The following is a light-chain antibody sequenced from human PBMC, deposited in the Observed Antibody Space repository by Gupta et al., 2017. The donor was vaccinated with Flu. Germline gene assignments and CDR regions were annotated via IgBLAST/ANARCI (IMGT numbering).Light chain of an antibody. Sequence: GERATLSCRASQSVSSNLAWYQQKPGQPPRLLIYGPFTRATGIPARFSGSGSGTEFTLTISSLQSEDFAVYYCQQYNNWPLTFGGGTKVEIK. CDR2: GPF. CDR1: QSVSSN. J-gene: IGKJ4*01. V-gene: IGKV3-15*01. CDR3: QQYNNWPLT.